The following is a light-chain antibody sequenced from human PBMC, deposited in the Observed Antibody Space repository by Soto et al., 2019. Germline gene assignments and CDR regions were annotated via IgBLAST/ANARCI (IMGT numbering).Light chain of an antibody. CDR1: QSVSSSY. V-gene: IGKV3-20*01. Sequence: EIVLTQPPGTLSLSPGERATLSCRASQSVSSSYLAWYQQKPGQAPRLLIYDASNRATGIPARFSGSGSGTDFTLTITRLEPEDSAVYFCQQYTGPPTTFGQGTRLE. J-gene: IGKJ5*01. CDR2: DAS. CDR3: QQYTGPPTT.